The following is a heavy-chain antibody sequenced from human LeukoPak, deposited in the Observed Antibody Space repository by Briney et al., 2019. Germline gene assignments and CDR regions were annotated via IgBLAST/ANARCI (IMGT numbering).Heavy chain of an antibody. Sequence: GESLKISCKGSRYSFSTYSISWVRHMPGKGLEWMGRIDPSDSYTNYSTSFQGHVSISADKSISTAYLQWSSLKASDTAMYYCARRGRHCTNGVCPLQHWGQGTLVTVSS. CDR2: IDPSDSYT. V-gene: IGHV5-10-1*01. CDR1: RYSFSTYS. D-gene: IGHD2-8*01. J-gene: IGHJ1*01. CDR3: ARRGRHCTNGVCPLQH.